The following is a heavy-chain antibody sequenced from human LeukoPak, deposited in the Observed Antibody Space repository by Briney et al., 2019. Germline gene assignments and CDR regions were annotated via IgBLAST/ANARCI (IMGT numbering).Heavy chain of an antibody. CDR1: GFTFSVFW. V-gene: IGHV3-74*01. CDR2: ISPDGRST. CDR3: AMGYKSAYSWDY. Sequence: GGSLRLSCAASGFTFSVFWMFWVRQAPGQGLVWVSHISPDGRSTNYADSVKGRFTISRDNARNTLYLQSNSLTAEDTAVYYCAMGYKSAYSWDYWGQGTLVTVSS. J-gene: IGHJ4*02. D-gene: IGHD5-18*01.